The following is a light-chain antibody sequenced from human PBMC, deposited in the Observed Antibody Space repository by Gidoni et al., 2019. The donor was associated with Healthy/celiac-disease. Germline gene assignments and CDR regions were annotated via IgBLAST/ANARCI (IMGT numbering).Light chain of an antibody. J-gene: IGKJ4*01. CDR3: QQYGSSLLT. V-gene: IGKV3-20*01. CDR2: GAS. Sequence: EIVFTQSPGTLSLSPGERATLSCRASQSVSSSYLAWYQQQPGQAPRLLIYGASSRATGIPDRFSGSGSGTDFTLTISRLEPEDFAVYYCQQYGSSLLTFGGGTKVEIK. CDR1: QSVSSSY.